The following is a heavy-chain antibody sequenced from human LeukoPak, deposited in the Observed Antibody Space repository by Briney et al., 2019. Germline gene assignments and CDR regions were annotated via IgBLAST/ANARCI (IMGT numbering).Heavy chain of an antibody. V-gene: IGHV5-51*02. J-gene: IGHJ4*02. D-gene: IGHD3-22*01. CDR2: IYPGGSDT. CDR1: GYSFTSYW. Sequence: GDPMQISCQGSGYSFTSYWTGWVGQMPGKGVGWLGIIYPGGSDTRYSPSFRGTATISAGKTISTACRKWRSLTDEDTAFYPSARSPYYRDSTIYFVCWGQGSLVTFS. CDR3: ARSPYYRDSTIYFVC.